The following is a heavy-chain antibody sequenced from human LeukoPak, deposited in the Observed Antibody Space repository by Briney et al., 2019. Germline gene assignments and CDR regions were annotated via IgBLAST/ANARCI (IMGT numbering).Heavy chain of an antibody. V-gene: IGHV4-59*08. D-gene: IGHD3-22*01. CDR3: ARLPMIVGTYDDY. CDR2: IYYSGST. CDR1: GGSISSYY. J-gene: IGHJ4*02. Sequence: SETLSLTCTVSGGSISSYYWSWIRQPPGKGLEWIGYIYYSGSTNYNPSLKSRVTKSVDTSKNQFSLKLSSVTAADTAVYYCARLPMIVGTYDDYWGQGTLVTVSS.